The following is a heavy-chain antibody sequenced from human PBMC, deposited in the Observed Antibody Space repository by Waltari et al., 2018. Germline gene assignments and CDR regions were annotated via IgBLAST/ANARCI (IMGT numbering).Heavy chain of an antibody. J-gene: IGHJ4*02. D-gene: IGHD1-26*01. CDR1: ESHFSDHY. CDR3: ADVGITATDS. Sequence: EGQLVESGGGLVQTGGSLRLSCTASESHFSDHYMAWVRQAPGKGLGWSGKIKSKAANYVTIYAASVKGRFTISRDDSKNSLYLQMNDLKAEDTARYYCADVGITATDSWGPGTVVTVSS. V-gene: IGHV3-72*01. CDR2: IKSKAANYVT.